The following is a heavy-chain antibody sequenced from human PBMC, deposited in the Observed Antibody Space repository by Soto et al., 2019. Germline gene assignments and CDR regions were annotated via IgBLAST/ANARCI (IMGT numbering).Heavy chain of an antibody. J-gene: IGHJ6*02. CDR1: GDSISSGYY. Sequence: SETLSLTCAVSGDSISSGYYWAWIRQPPGKGLEWIGSIYHSGTTYYNPSLKSRVTISVDTSKNQFSLKLSSVTAADTAVYYCARDKSNEYYDILTGYYRLTTYGMDVWGQGTTVTVSS. D-gene: IGHD3-9*01. CDR3: ARDKSNEYYDILTGYYRLTTYGMDV. V-gene: IGHV4-38-2*02. CDR2: IYHSGTT.